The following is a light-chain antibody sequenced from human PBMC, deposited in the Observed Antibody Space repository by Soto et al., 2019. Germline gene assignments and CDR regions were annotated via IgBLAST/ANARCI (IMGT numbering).Light chain of an antibody. CDR3: SSYTTISTYV. V-gene: IGLV2-14*01. CDR1: SNYVGGYNY. Sequence: SVLSQPASLSAPPRQAITISCTGTSNYVGGYNYVSWYQQHPGKAPKLMIYDVRNRPSGVSNRFSGSKSVNTASLTISGLQAEDEADYYCSSYTTISTYVFGTGTKVTVL. J-gene: IGLJ1*01. CDR2: DVR.